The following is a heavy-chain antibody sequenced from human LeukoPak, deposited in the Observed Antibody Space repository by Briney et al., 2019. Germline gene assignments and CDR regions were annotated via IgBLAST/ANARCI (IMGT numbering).Heavy chain of an antibody. D-gene: IGHD3-9*01. CDR2: ISAYNGNT. CDR1: GYTFTSYG. CDR3: ARVGRYFDWSPFLCDY. V-gene: IGHV1-18*01. Sequence: ASVKVSCKASGYTFTSYGISWVRQAPGQGLEWMGWISAYNGNTNYAQKLQGRVTMTTDTSTSTAYMELRSLRSDDTAVYYCARVGRYFDWSPFLCDYWGQGTLVTVSS. J-gene: IGHJ4*02.